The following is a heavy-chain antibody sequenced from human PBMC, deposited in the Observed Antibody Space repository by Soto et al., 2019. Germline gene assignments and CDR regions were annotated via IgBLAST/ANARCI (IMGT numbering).Heavy chain of an antibody. CDR3: ARDRMATTTTAFDI. CDR2: ISYDGSNK. V-gene: IGHV3-30-3*01. D-gene: IGHD5-12*01. CDR1: GFTFSSYA. J-gene: IGHJ3*02. Sequence: QVQLVESGGGVVQPGRSLRLSCAASGFTFSSYAMHWVRQAPGKGLKWVAVISYDGSNKYYADSVKGRFTISRDNSKNTLYLQMNSLRAEDTAVYYCARDRMATTTTAFDIWGQGTMVTVSS.